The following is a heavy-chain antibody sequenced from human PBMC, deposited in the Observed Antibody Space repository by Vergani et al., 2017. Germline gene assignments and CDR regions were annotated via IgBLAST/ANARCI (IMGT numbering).Heavy chain of an antibody. CDR2: ISAYNGNT. J-gene: IGHJ5*02. V-gene: IGHV1-18*01. CDR3: ARVPCSGGSCYSQNWFDP. D-gene: IGHD2-15*01. CDR1: GYTFTSYG. Sequence: QVQLVQSGAEVKKPGASVKVSCKASGYTFTSYGISWVRQAPGQGLEWMGWISAYNGNTNYAQKLQGRVTMTTDTSTSTAYMELRSLGSDDTAVYYCARVPCSGGSCYSQNWFDPWGQGTLVTVSS.